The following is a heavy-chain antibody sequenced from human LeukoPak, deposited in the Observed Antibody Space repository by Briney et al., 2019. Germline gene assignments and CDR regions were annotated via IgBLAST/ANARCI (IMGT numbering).Heavy chain of an antibody. J-gene: IGHJ4*02. CDR2: IYHSGST. D-gene: IGHD3-16*01. V-gene: IGHV4-38-2*02. CDR3: ARGVGLTQGGAFDF. CDR1: GYSINSGFY. Sequence: PSETLSLTCTVSGYSINSGFYWGWIRQPPGQGLEWIGSIYHSGSTHYKSSLKSRVTISVDTSKNQLSLKLTSVTAADTAVYYCARGVGLTQGGAFDFWGQGTLVTVSS.